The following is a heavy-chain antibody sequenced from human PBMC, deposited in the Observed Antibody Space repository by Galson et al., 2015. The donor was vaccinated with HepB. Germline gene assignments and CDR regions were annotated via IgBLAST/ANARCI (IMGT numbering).Heavy chain of an antibody. J-gene: IGHJ6*02. Sequence: SLRLSCAASGFTFSSYAMHWVRQAPGKGLEWVAVLSYDGSNKYYADSVKGRFTISRDNSKNTLYLQMNSLRAEDTAVYYCARAYSGTFYGIDFWGQGTTVTVSS. D-gene: IGHD1-26*01. CDR2: LSYDGSNK. V-gene: IGHV3-30*04. CDR3: ARAYSGTFYGIDF. CDR1: GFTFSSYA.